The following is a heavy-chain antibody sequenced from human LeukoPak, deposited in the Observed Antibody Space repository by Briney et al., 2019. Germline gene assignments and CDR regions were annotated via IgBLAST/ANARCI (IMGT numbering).Heavy chain of an antibody. CDR1: GGTFSSYA. V-gene: IGHV1-69*04. CDR3: ARHRRYGGSDY. CDR2: IIPILGIA. Sequence: GASVKVSCKASGGTFSSYAISWVRQAPGQGLEWMGRIIPILGIANYAQKFQGRVTITADKSTSTAYMELSSLRSEDTAVYYCARHRRYGGSDYWGQGTLVTVSS. D-gene: IGHD1-26*01. J-gene: IGHJ4*02.